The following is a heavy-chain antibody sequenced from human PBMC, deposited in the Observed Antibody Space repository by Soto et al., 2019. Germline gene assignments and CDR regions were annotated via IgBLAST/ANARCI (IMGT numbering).Heavy chain of an antibody. J-gene: IGHJ6*02. CDR3: ARGTTTSAFSVMDV. V-gene: IGHV3-30-3*01. D-gene: IGHD1-1*01. CDR2: ISYDGSNK. CDR1: GFTFSNNA. Sequence: QVQLVESGGGVVQPGRSLRLSCAASGFTFSNNAMDWVRQAPGKGLEWVAVISYDGSNKYIAESVKGRFTISRDNSKNTLFLQINSLRAEDTAVYYCARGTTTSAFSVMDVWGQGTPVTVSS.